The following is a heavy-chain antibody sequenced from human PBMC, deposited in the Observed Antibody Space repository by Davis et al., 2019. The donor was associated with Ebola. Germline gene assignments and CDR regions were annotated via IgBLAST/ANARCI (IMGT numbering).Heavy chain of an antibody. Sequence: SETLSLTCTVSGGSISSYYWSWIRQPPGKGLEWIGYIYYSGSTNYNPSLKSRVTISVDTSKNQFSLKLSSVTAADTAVYYCARVGLYGCFDPWGQGTLVTVSS. V-gene: IGHV4-59*01. CDR2: IYYSGST. CDR3: ARVGLYGCFDP. J-gene: IGHJ5*02. D-gene: IGHD2-2*02. CDR1: GGSISSYY.